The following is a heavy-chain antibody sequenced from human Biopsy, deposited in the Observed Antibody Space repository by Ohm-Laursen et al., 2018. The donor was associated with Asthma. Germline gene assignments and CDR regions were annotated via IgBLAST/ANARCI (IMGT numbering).Heavy chain of an antibody. J-gene: IGHJ6*02. Sequence: SLRLSCAATGFTFSNYGMHWVREVAGKGLDWVAVVTYDGISQYYAESVKGRFTISRDNSRNTLNLQMNSVRPDDTAVYFCARERAGVLGSYNGMDVWGPGTTVSVSS. V-gene: IGHV3-30*03. CDR2: VTYDGISQ. D-gene: IGHD2-8*01. CDR3: ARERAGVLGSYNGMDV. CDR1: GFTFSNYG.